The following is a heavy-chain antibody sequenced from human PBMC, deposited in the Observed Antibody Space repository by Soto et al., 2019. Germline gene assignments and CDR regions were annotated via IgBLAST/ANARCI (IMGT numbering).Heavy chain of an antibody. CDR3: ATGELLRY. CDR1: GGTFSSYA. J-gene: IGHJ4*02. CDR2: FDPEDGET. Sequence: ASVKVSCKASGGTFSSYAISWVRQAPGQGLEWMGGFDPEDGETIYAQKFQGRVTMTEDTSTDTAYMELSSLRSEDTAVYYCATGELLRYWGQGTLVTVSS. V-gene: IGHV1-24*01. D-gene: IGHD1-26*01.